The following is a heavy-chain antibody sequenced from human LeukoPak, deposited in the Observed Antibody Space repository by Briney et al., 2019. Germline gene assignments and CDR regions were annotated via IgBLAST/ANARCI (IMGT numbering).Heavy chain of an antibody. CDR3: ARDRLEAVTDDDYFDY. V-gene: IGHV3-33*01. J-gene: IGHJ4*02. CDR2: IWYDGSNK. D-gene: IGHD2-21*02. CDR1: GFTFSNHG. Sequence: GGSLRLSCAASGFTFSNHGMHWVRQAPGKGPEWVALIWYDGSNKYYGDSVKGRFTISRDNSKNTVYLQMNSLRAEDTGAYYCARDRLEAVTDDDYFDYWGQGTLVTVSS.